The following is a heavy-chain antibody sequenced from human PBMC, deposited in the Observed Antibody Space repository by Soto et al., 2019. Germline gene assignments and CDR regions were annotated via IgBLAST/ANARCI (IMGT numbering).Heavy chain of an antibody. Sequence: VQLVESGGGVVQPGRSLRLSCAASGFTFSSYAMHWVRQAPGKGLEWVGRIKSRTNGGTTDYAAPVKGRFTISRDDSKNTLYLQMNSLRTEDTAVYYCTTDDPINRSWGQGTLVTVSS. CDR3: TTDDPINRS. J-gene: IGHJ5*02. CDR1: GFTFSSYA. V-gene: IGHV3-15*01. CDR2: IKSRTNGGTT.